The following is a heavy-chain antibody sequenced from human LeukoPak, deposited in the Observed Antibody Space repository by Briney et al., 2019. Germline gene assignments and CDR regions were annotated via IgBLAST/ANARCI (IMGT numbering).Heavy chain of an antibody. D-gene: IGHD6-13*01. CDR3: SKSHVAAAGFPFDY. Sequence: PGGSLRLSCAAPGFTFDDYAMHWVRQAPGKGLEWVSGISWNSGSIGYADSVKGRFTISRDNAKNSLYLQMNSLRAEDTALDYCSKSHVAAAGFPFDYWGQGTRVTVSS. CDR1: GFTFDDYA. J-gene: IGHJ4*02. V-gene: IGHV3-9*01. CDR2: ISWNSGSI.